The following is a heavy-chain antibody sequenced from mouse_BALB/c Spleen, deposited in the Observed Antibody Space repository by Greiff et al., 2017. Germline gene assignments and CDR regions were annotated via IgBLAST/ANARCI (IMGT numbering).Heavy chain of an antibody. Sequence: EVKLQESGPGLVKPSQSLSLTCTVTGYSITSDYAWNWIRQFPGNKLEWMGYISYSGSTSYNPSLKSRISITRDTSKNQFFLQLNSVTTEDTATYYCARDDDYDERDAMDYWGQGTSVTVSS. CDR3: ARDDDYDERDAMDY. J-gene: IGHJ4*01. V-gene: IGHV3-2*02. D-gene: IGHD2-4*01. CDR1: GYSITSDYA. CDR2: ISYSGST.